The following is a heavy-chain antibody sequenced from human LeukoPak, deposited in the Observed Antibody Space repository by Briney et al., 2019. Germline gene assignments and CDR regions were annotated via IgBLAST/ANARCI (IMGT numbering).Heavy chain of an antibody. J-gene: IGHJ4*02. CDR2: IYYSVST. V-gene: IGHV4-59*08. Sequence: SETLSLTCTVSGGSISSYYWSWIRQPPGKGLEWIGYIYYSVSTNYNPSLKSRVTISVDTSKNQFSLKLSSATAADTAVYYCARHSSSGWFPFDYWGQGTLVTVSS. CDR3: ARHSSSGWFPFDY. D-gene: IGHD6-19*01. CDR1: GGSISSYY.